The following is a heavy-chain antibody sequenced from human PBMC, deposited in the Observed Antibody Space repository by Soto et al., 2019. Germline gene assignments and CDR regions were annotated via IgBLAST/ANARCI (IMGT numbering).Heavy chain of an antibody. D-gene: IGHD4-4*01. J-gene: IGHJ1*01. V-gene: IGHV4-4*07. CDR2: IYASGSR. CDR1: GGSISDDD. Sequence: PSETLSLTCTVSGGSISDDDWSWIGQPAGKGMERIGRIYASGSRNYNPSPTSRGPMSLDTSKDQFSLKLCSVTAADTAFYYCVTYRCALYFKHWGQGTLVTLPS. CDR3: VTYRCALYFKH.